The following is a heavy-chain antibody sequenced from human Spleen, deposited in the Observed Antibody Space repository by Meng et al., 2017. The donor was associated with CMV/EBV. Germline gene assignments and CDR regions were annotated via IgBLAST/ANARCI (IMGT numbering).Heavy chain of an antibody. J-gene: IGHJ4*02. CDR3: ARWGSNYFAFDY. CDR1: GGSISSGRYY. Sequence: SETLSLTCTVSGGSISSGRYYWGWIRQPPGKGLEWIGYIYYSGSSNYNPSLKSRVTISVGTSKTHFSLTLKSVTAADMAVYFCARWGSNYFAFDYWGPGMLVTVSS. D-gene: IGHD3-10*01. CDR2: IYYSGSS. V-gene: IGHV4-61*03.